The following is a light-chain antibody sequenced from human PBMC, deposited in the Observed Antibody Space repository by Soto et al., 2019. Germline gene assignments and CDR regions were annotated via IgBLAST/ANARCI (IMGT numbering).Light chain of an antibody. Sequence: DIQMTQSPSTLSASVGDRVTITCRASQSISSWLAWYQQKPGTAPKLLIYKASTLQSGVPSRFSGSGSGTEFTLNIRSLQPDDSDTYYCQHYNDTWTFGQGTKVEIK. V-gene: IGKV1-5*03. CDR1: QSISSW. CDR3: QHYNDTWT. CDR2: KAS. J-gene: IGKJ1*01.